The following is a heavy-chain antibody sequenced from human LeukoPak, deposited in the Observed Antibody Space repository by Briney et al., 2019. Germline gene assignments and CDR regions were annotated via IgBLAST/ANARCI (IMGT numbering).Heavy chain of an antibody. Sequence: GGSLRLSCAASGFTFSSYAMSWVRQAPGKGLEWVSAISGGGGSTYYADSVKGRFTISRDNSKNTLYLQMNSLRAEDTAVYCCAKLKVRDFWSGYAVDTYGMDVWGQGTTVTVSS. CDR2: ISGGGGST. D-gene: IGHD3-3*01. CDR3: AKLKVRDFWSGYAVDTYGMDV. J-gene: IGHJ6*02. CDR1: GFTFSSYA. V-gene: IGHV3-23*01.